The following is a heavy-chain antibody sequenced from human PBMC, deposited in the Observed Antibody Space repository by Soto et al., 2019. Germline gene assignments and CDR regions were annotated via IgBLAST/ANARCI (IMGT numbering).Heavy chain of an antibody. Sequence: ASVKVSCKSSGYTFTSYAIHWVRQAPGQRLEWMGWTNTGDGKTKYSQRFQGRVTITRDTSASTAYMELSSLISEDTAVYYCARGRGPDHSRYHYGPDVWGQGTTVTVPS. CDR3: ARGRGPDHSRYHYGPDV. CDR1: GYTFTSYA. J-gene: IGHJ6*02. V-gene: IGHV1-3*04. D-gene: IGHD5-18*01. CDR2: TNTGDGKT.